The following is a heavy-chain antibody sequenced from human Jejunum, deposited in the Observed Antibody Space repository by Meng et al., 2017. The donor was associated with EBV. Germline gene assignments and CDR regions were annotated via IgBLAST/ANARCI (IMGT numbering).Heavy chain of an antibody. V-gene: IGHV6-1*01. CDR1: GDSVSSNSAT. CDR2: TYYRSKSYN. D-gene: IGHD6-13*01. CDR3: AGGAAAGTGSGFQH. J-gene: IGHJ1*01. Sequence: QVQLQQSGPGLVKPSQTLSLTCAISGDSVSSNSATWHWVRQSPSRGLEWLGRTYYRSKSYNDYAVSVKSRITINPDTSKNQFSLQLNSVTPEDTAVYYCAGGAAAGTGSGFQHWGQGTLGTVSS.